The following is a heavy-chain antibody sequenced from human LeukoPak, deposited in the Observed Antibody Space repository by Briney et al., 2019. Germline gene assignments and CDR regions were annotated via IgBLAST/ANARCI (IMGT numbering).Heavy chain of an antibody. V-gene: IGHV1-69*05. Sequence: ASVKVSCKASGGTFSSYAISWVRQAPGQGLEWMGGIIPIFGTANYAQKFQGRVTIITDESTSTAYMELSSLRSEDTAVYYCARSPEGIVVVPAAMGWSGYYTYWGQGTLVTVSS. J-gene: IGHJ4*02. CDR2: IIPIFGTA. D-gene: IGHD2-2*01. CDR3: ARSPEGIVVVPAAMGWSGYYTY. CDR1: GGTFSSYA.